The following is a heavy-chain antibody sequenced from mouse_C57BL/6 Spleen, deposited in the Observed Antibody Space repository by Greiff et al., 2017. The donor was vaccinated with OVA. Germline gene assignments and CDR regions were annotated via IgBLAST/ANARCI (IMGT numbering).Heavy chain of an antibody. J-gene: IGHJ1*03. CDR3: ARPLYYGSSYVGYFDV. V-gene: IGHV5-17*01. CDR2: ISSGSSTI. CDR1: GFTFSDYG. Sequence: EVMLVESGGGLVKPGGSLKLSCAASGFTFSDYGMHWVRQAPEKGLEWVAYISSGSSTIYYADTVKGRFTISRDNAKNTLFLQMTSLRSEDTAMYYCARPLYYGSSYVGYFDVWGTGTTVTVSS. D-gene: IGHD1-1*01.